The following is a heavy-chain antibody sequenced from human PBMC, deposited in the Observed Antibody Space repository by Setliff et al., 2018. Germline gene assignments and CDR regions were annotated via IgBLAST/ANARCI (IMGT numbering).Heavy chain of an antibody. CDR1: GGSISRYY. V-gene: IGHV4-4*08. CDR3: ARDPASPAAAGGWFDP. CDR2: IYTSGST. J-gene: IGHJ5*02. D-gene: IGHD6-13*01. Sequence: PSETLSLTCTVSGGSISRYYWSWIRQPPGKGLEWIGYIYTSGSTNYNPSLKSRVTISVDTSKNQFSLKLSSVTAADTAVYYCARDPASPAAAGGWFDPWGQGTLVTVSS.